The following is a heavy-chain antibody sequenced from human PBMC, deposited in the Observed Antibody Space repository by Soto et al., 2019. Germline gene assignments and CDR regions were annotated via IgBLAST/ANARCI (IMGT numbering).Heavy chain of an antibody. D-gene: IGHD3-16*02. J-gene: IGHJ4*02. Sequence: SETLSLTCAVYGGSFSGYYWSWIRQPPGKGLEWIGEINHSGSTNYNPSLKSRVTISVDTSKNQFSLKLSAVTVADTAVYYCARGLVGLRLGELSYFDYWGQGTLVTVSA. CDR3: ARGLVGLRLGELSYFDY. V-gene: IGHV4-34*01. CDR2: INHSGST. CDR1: GGSFSGYY.